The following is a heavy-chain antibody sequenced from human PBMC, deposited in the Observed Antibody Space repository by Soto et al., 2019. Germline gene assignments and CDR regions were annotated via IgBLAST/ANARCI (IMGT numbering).Heavy chain of an antibody. D-gene: IGHD3-16*01. CDR3: ARDLGGAPYVDL. Sequence: EMQLVESGGRLVQPGGSLRLSCAASGFIFSDQYMDWVRQAPGKGLEWVGRIRKKVNSYTTEYAASVKGRFIVSRDDSKNSLYLHMNSLKTEDTAVYYCARDLGGAPYVDLWGRGTLVTVSS. CDR1: GFIFSDQY. V-gene: IGHV3-72*01. J-gene: IGHJ2*01. CDR2: IRKKVNSYTT.